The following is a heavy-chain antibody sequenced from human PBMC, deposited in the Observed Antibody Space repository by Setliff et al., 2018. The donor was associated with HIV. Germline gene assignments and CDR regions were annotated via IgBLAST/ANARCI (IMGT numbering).Heavy chain of an antibody. D-gene: IGHD2-15*01. Sequence: SETLSLTCAVYGGSFNGYYWSWIRQPPGKGLEWIGEINHSGSTNYNPSLKGRVTMSVDKSENQFSLRLSSVTAADTAVYYCARARRAGSGPKYFQHWGQGTLVTVSS. V-gene: IGHV4-34*01. CDR3: ARARRAGSGPKYFQH. CDR1: GGSFNGYY. CDR2: INHSGST. J-gene: IGHJ1*01.